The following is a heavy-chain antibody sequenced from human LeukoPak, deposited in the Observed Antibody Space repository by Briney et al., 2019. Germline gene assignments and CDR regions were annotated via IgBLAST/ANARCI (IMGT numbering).Heavy chain of an antibody. V-gene: IGHV4-34*01. CDR1: GGSFSGYY. J-gene: IGHJ4*02. CDR2: IDHSGST. Sequence: SETLSLTCAVYGGSFSGYYWSWIRQPPGKGLEWIGEIDHSGSTNYNPSLKSRVTISVDTSKNQFSLELSSVTAADPARYYCARSIEVVVITPFDYGGQGTLVTVSS. D-gene: IGHD3-22*01. CDR3: ARSIEVVVITPFDY.